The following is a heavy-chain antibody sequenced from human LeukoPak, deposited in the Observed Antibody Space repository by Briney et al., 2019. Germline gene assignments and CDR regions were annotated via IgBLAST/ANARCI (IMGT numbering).Heavy chain of an antibody. J-gene: IGHJ5*02. CDR2: IYATDLT. Sequence: SETLSLTCTVSGRSIRSVYWNWIRQSAGKGLEWIGRIYATDLTNYNPSLKSRVTLSVDMSKNELSLTLKSVTAADTAVYYGARGFGSGTSPIDLWGQGALVTVSS. CDR3: ARGFGSGTSPIDL. CDR1: GRSIRSVY. D-gene: IGHD3-10*01. V-gene: IGHV4-4*07.